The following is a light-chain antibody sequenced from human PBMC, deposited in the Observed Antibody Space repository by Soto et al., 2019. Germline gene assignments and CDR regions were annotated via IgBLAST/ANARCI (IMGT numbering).Light chain of an antibody. CDR1: SSDVGSYNL. CDR2: EVS. CDR3: CSYAGSSTSYV. Sequence: QSALTQPASVSGSPGQSITISCTGTSSDVGSYNLVSWYQQHPGKAPKLMIYEVSKRPSGVSNRFSGSKSGNTASLTISGLQAEDEADYYCCSYAGSSTSYVFGTGTQLTVL. J-gene: IGLJ1*01. V-gene: IGLV2-23*02.